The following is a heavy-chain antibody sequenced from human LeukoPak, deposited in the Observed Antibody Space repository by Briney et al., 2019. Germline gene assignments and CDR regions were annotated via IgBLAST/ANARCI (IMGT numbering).Heavy chain of an antibody. V-gene: IGHV4-39*01. CDR3: ARHRRYYDSSSFDY. Sequence: PSETLSLTCTVSGGSISSSSYYWGWIRQPPGKGLEWIGSIYYSGSTYYNPSLKSRVTISVDTSKNQFSLKLSSVTAADTAVYYCARHRRYYDSSSFDYWGQGTLVTVSS. D-gene: IGHD3-22*01. CDR2: IYYSGST. J-gene: IGHJ4*02. CDR1: GGSISSSSYY.